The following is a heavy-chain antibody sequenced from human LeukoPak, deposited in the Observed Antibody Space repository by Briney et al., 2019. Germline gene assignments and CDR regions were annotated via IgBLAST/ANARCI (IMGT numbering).Heavy chain of an antibody. J-gene: IGHJ3*02. CDR2: INSHGRST. CDR1: VFTFCSYW. D-gene: IGHD5-12*01. CDR3: TRDGGYNAFDI. Sequence: GGSLRLSCAASVFTFCSYWMHWVRQAPGKGLVWVSRINSHGRSTSYADSVKGRFTISRDNAKNTLYLQMNSLRAEDTAVYYCTRDGGYNAFDIWGQGTMVTVSS. V-gene: IGHV3-74*01.